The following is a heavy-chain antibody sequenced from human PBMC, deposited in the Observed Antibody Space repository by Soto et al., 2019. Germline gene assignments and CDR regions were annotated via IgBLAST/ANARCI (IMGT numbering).Heavy chain of an antibody. D-gene: IGHD1-26*01. J-gene: IGHJ6*02. V-gene: IGHV4-61*01. CDR2: IYYSGST. CDR3: ARDRYSGSYYGFHYGMDA. CDR1: GCSVSSGSYY. Sequence: PXETLSLTCTVSGCSVSSGSYYWSWIRQPPGKGLEWIGYIYYSGSTNYNPSLKSRVTISVDTSKNQFSLKLSSVTAADTAVYYCARDRYSGSYYGFHYGMDASGQGTTVTVSS.